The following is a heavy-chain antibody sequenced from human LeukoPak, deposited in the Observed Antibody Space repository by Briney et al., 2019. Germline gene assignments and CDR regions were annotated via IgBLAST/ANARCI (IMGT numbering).Heavy chain of an antibody. J-gene: IGHJ4*02. CDR2: ISGSGGST. V-gene: IGHV3-23*01. D-gene: IGHD6-25*01. Sequence: GSLRPSCAASGFTFSSYAMCWVRQAPGKGLEGVSAISGSGGSTYYAASVKGRFTISRDNSKNTLYLQMNSLRAEDTAVYYCAKDQRFPPNFDYWGQGTLVTVSS. CDR1: GFTFSSYA. CDR3: AKDQRFPPNFDY.